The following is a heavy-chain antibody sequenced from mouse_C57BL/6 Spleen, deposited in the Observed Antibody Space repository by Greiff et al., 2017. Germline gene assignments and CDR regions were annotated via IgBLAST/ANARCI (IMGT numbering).Heavy chain of an antibody. J-gene: IGHJ4*01. D-gene: IGHD2-12*01. CDR3: ARHEEEGYSYGSGDYAMDY. CDR2: FYPGSGSI. Sequence: QVQLQQSGAELVKPGASVKLSCKASGYTFTEYTIHWVKQRSGQGLEWIGWFYPGSGSIKYNEKFKDKDTLTADKSSSTVYMELSRLTSEDSAVXFCARHEEEGYSYGSGDYAMDYWGQGTSVTVSS. CDR1: GYTFTEYT. V-gene: IGHV1-62-2*01.